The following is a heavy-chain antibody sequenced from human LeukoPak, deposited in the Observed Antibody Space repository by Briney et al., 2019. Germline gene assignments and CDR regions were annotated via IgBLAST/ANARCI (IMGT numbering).Heavy chain of an antibody. Sequence: SVKVSCKASGGTFSSYAISWVRQAPGQGLEWMGGIIPIFGTADYAQKFQGRVTITADESTSTAYMELSSLRSEDTAVYYCARSFFAAAAGSFDYWGQGTLVTVSS. D-gene: IGHD6-13*01. V-gene: IGHV1-69*01. CDR2: IIPIFGTA. CDR1: GGTFSSYA. J-gene: IGHJ4*02. CDR3: ARSFFAAAAGSFDY.